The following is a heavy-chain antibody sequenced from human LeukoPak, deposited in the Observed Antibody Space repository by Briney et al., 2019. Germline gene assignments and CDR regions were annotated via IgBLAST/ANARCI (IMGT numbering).Heavy chain of an antibody. CDR3: ARGRYYGSGSKNWFDS. J-gene: IGHJ5*01. Sequence: SVKVSCKTSGDTFSDYTLNWARQGPGQGLEWMGRIIPILGVPTYAQKFQDRVTITADRSTNTAYMELNSLKPEDTAMYYCARGRYYGSGSKNWFDSWGQGTLVTVSS. D-gene: IGHD3-10*01. V-gene: IGHV1-69*02. CDR2: IIPILGVP. CDR1: GDTFSDYT.